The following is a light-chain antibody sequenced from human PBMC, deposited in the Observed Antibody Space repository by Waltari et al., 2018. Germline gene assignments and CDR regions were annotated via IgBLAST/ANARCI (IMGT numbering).Light chain of an antibody. V-gene: IGLV2-14*01. CDR1: SSDVGGYNL. CDR3: SSYSSRNTPSHV. CDR2: EVS. J-gene: IGLJ1*01. Sequence: QSALTQPDSVSGSPGQSIPIPCTGTSSDVGGYNLASWYQQYPGKAPKLLIYEVSNQPSGVSNRFPGSKSGNTASLTISGLQAEDEAVYYCSSYSSRNTPSHVFGTGAKVTVL.